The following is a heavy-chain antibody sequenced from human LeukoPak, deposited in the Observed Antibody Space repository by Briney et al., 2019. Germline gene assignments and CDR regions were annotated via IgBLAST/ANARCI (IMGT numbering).Heavy chain of an antibody. Sequence: SVKVSCKATGGTFSSYTISWVRQAPGQGLEWMGGIIPIFGTAHYAQKFQGRVTITADESTSTAYMELSSLRSEDTAVYYCARGGIVAAGIINNHDAFDVWGLGTMVTVSS. J-gene: IGHJ3*01. CDR3: ARGGIVAAGIINNHDAFDV. V-gene: IGHV1-69*13. D-gene: IGHD6-13*01. CDR1: GGTFSSYT. CDR2: IIPIFGTA.